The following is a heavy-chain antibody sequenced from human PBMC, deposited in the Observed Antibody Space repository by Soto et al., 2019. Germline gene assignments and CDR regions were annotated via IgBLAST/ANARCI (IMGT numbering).Heavy chain of an antibody. CDR3: ARVRAWYHNYYYGMDV. J-gene: IGHJ6*02. CDR2: IYHSGST. CDR1: AGSINSSNS. D-gene: IGHD2-15*01. V-gene: IGHV4-4*02. Sequence: SETLSLTFAVSAGSINSSNSWCWVRQPPGKGLEWIGEIYHSGSTNYNRCLKRRVTISVDKSKIQSSLKLSSVTAADTAVCSCARVRAWYHNYYYGMDVWGQGTTVTVSS.